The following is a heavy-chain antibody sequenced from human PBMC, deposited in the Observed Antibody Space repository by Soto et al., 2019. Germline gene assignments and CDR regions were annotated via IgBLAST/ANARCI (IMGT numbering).Heavy chain of an antibody. CDR3: ARAAPLRYSGYALDH. D-gene: IGHD5-12*01. CDR2: INPNSGAT. V-gene: IGHV1-2*02. CDR1: GYTFTDYY. J-gene: IGHJ4*02. Sequence: QVQLVSSGAEVKKPGASVKVSCRASGYTFTDYYIHWVRQAPGQGLQWVGWINPNSGATEYAQKFQGRVTMTRDPSISTVYMEVTRLSSDDTALYLCARAAPLRYSGYALDHWGQGTRVTVST.